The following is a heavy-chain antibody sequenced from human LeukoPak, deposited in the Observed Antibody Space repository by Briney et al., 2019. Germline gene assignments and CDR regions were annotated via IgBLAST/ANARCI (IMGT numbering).Heavy chain of an antibody. CDR2: IYYSGST. V-gene: IGHV4-39*07. CDR1: GGSISSSSYY. CDR3: ARDRGLADYGGRESVDYFDY. Sequence: SETLSLTCTVSGGSISSSSYYWGWIRQPPGKGLEWIGSIYYSGSTYYNPSLKSRVTISVDTSKNQFSLKLSSVTAADTAVYYCARDRGLADYGGRESVDYFDYWGQGTLVTVSS. D-gene: IGHD4-23*01. J-gene: IGHJ4*02.